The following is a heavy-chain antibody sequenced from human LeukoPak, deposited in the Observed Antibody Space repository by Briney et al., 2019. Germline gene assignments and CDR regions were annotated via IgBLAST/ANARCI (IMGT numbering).Heavy chain of an antibody. J-gene: IGHJ4*02. Sequence: GGSLRLSCAASGFTFSSYSMNWVRQAPGKGLEWVSSISSSSSYIYYADSVKGRFTISRDNAKNSLYLQMNSLRAEDTAVYYCARDGNTYYYDSSGLNPLDYWGQGTLVTVSS. CDR2: ISSSSSYI. V-gene: IGHV3-21*01. CDR3: ARDGNTYYYDSSGLNPLDY. CDR1: GFTFSSYS. D-gene: IGHD3-22*01.